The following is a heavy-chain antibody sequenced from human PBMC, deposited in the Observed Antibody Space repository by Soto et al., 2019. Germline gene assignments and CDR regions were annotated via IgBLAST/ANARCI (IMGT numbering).Heavy chain of an antibody. Sequence: GGSLRLSCAASGLTFSSYGMHWVRQAPGKGLEWVAITSHDGSNKYYAGSVKGRFTISRDNSDNTLYLQMDSLRAEDTAVYYCAKGKGEYWDLLGSWGQGTLVTVSS. CDR2: TSHDGSNK. J-gene: IGHJ5*02. V-gene: IGHV3-30*18. CDR1: GLTFSSYG. CDR3: AKGKGEYWDLLGS. D-gene: IGHD3-16*01.